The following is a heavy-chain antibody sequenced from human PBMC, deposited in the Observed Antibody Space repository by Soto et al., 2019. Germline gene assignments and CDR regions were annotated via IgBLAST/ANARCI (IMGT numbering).Heavy chain of an antibody. CDR1: GYTFTSYA. J-gene: IGHJ4*02. CDR2: INAGNGNT. D-gene: IGHD2-15*01. Sequence: GASVKVSCKASGYTFTSYAMHWVRQAPGQRLEWMGWINAGNGNTKYSRKFQGRVTITRDTSASTAYMELSSLRSEDTAVYYCARARGVVAATLVDYWGQGTLVPVSS. CDR3: ARARGVVAATLVDY. V-gene: IGHV1-3*01.